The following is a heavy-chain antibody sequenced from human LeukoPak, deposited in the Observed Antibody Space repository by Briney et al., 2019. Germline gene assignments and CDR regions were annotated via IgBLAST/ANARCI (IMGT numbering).Heavy chain of an antibody. CDR2: IYYSGNT. CDR3: ARQTGSGLFILP. Sequence: NPSETLSLTCTVSVVSISSSNSYWGWIRQPPGKGLEWIGSIYYSGNTYYNASLKSQVSISIDTSKNQFSLRLTSVTAADTAVYYCARQTGSGLFILPGGQGTLVTVSS. D-gene: IGHD3/OR15-3a*01. CDR1: VVSISSSNSY. J-gene: IGHJ4*02. V-gene: IGHV4-39*01.